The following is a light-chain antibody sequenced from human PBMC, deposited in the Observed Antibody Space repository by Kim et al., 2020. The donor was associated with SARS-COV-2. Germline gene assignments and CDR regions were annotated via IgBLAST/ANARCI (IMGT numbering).Light chain of an antibody. Sequence: AIRMTQSPSSISASTGDRVTITCRASESVSSYLAWYQQKPGRAPDLLIYGASTLQRGVPSRFSGSGSGTEFSLTIRYLQSEDFATYYCQHYYPYPFTFGPGTKVDIK. CDR1: ESVSSY. CDR2: GAS. CDR3: QHYYPYPFT. V-gene: IGKV1-8*01. J-gene: IGKJ3*01.